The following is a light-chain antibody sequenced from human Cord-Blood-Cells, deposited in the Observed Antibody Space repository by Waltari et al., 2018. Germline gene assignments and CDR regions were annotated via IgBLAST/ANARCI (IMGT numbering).Light chain of an antibody. J-gene: IGLJ3*02. CDR2: EVS. Sequence: QSALTQPASVSGSPGQSITISCTGTSSDVGGYNYASWYQQHPGKAPKLIIYEVSTRPSGVSNRFSGSKSGNTASLTISWLQAEDEADYYCSSYTSSSTLVFGGGTKLTVL. V-gene: IGLV2-14*01. CDR3: SSYTSSSTLV. CDR1: SSDVGGYNY.